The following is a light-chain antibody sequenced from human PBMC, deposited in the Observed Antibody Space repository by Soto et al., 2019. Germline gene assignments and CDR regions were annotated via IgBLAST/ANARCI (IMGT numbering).Light chain of an antibody. J-gene: IGKJ5*01. CDR1: QSVGSSY. CDR2: DAS. CDR3: QQYGSSFT. V-gene: IGKV3-20*01. Sequence: EIVLTQSPGTLSLSPGESATLSCRASQSVGSSYLAWYQQKPGRAPRLLIYDASSRATGIPDRFSGSGSGTDFTLTISRLEPEDFAVYYCQQYGSSFTFGQGTRLEI.